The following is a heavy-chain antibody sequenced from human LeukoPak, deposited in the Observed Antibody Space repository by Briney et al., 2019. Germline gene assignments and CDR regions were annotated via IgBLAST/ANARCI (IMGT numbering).Heavy chain of an antibody. CDR3: AREGATYYYDSSGYRTLDY. CDR1: GYTFTGYY. J-gene: IGHJ4*02. CDR2: INPNSGGT. D-gene: IGHD3-22*01. Sequence: ASVKVSCKASGYTFTGYYMRWVRQAPGQGLEWMGWINPNSGGTSYAQKFQGRVTMTRDTSISTAYMELSRLRSDDTAVYYCAREGATYYYDSSGYRTLDYWGQGTLVTVSS. V-gene: IGHV1-2*02.